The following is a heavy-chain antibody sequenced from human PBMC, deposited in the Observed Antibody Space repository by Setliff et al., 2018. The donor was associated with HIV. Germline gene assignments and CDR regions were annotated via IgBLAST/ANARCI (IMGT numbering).Heavy chain of an antibody. J-gene: IGHJ2*01. CDR3: ARALDFLTEQLNWFFPL. CDR1: GYSFTNFW. V-gene: IGHV5-51*01. CDR2: IYPGDSDT. Sequence: PGESLKISCQASGYSFTNFWIGWVRQMPGKGLEWMGIIYPGDSDTRYSPSFQGQVTISVDKSISTAYLQWNSLKASDTAIYYCARALDFLTEQLNWFFPLWGRGTLVTVSS. D-gene: IGHD3-9*01.